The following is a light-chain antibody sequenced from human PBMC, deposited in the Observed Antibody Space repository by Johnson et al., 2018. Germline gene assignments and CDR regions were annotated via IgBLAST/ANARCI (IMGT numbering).Light chain of an antibody. Sequence: QSVLTQPPSVSAAPGQTVTISCSGSSSNIGNNYVSWYQQLPGTAPKLLIYENNKRPSGIPDRFSGSKSGTSATLGITGLQTGDEADYDCGTWDSSLSAGNVFGTGTKVTVL. CDR2: ENN. V-gene: IGLV1-51*02. CDR3: GTWDSSLSAGNV. J-gene: IGLJ1*01. CDR1: SSNIGNNY.